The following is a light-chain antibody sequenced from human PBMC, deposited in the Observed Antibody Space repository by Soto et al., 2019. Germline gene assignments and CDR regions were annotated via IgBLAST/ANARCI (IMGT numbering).Light chain of an antibody. CDR3: QQGYSTPRT. Sequence: DIQMTQSPSSLSASVGDRVTITCRASQSIAIYLNWYQQKHGKAPELLIYAASSLQSGVPSRLSGSGSGTDFTLTISSLQPEDFATYFCQQGYSTPRTFGQGTKVDIK. CDR2: AAS. J-gene: IGKJ1*01. V-gene: IGKV1-39*01. CDR1: QSIAIY.